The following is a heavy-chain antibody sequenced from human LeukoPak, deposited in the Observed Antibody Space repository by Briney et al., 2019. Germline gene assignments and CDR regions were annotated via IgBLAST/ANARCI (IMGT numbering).Heavy chain of an antibody. V-gene: IGHV3-23*01. CDR1: GFTFSSYA. D-gene: IGHD2-15*01. CDR3: AKANVVAAMADWFDP. CDR2: ISGSGGST. Sequence: GGSLRLSCTASGFTFSSYAMSWVRQAPGKGLEWVSAISGSGGSTYYADSVKGRFTISRDNSKNTLYLQMNSLRAEDTAVYYCAKANVVAAMADWFDPWGQGTLVTVSS. J-gene: IGHJ5*02.